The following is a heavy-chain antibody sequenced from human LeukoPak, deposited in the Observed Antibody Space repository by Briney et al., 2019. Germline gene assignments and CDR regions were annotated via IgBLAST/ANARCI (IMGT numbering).Heavy chain of an antibody. J-gene: IGHJ4*02. CDR3: AKDGTYYYDSSGYYFDY. CDR2: ISSSSSTI. V-gene: IGHV3-48*04. Sequence: GGSLRLSCAASGFTFITYSMNWVRQAPGKGLEWVSYISSSSSTIYYADSVKGRFTISRDNAKNSLYLQVNSLRAEDTAVYYCAKDGTYYYDSSGYYFDYWGQGTLVTVSS. D-gene: IGHD3-22*01. CDR1: GFTFITYS.